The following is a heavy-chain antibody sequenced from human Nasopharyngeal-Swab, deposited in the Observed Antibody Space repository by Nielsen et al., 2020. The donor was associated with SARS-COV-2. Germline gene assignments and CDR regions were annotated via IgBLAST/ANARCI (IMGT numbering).Heavy chain of an antibody. D-gene: IGHD3-10*01. CDR3: ARDGLLWFGEAWGRPFDY. Sequence: IRQPPGKGLEWIGEINHSGSTNYNPSLKSRVTISVDTSKNQFSLKLSSVTAADTAVYYCARDGLLWFGEAWGRPFDYWGQGTLVTVSS. CDR2: INHSGST. J-gene: IGHJ4*02. V-gene: IGHV4-34*01.